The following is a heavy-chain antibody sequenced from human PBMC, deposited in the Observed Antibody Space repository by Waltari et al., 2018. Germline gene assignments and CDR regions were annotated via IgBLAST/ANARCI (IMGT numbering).Heavy chain of an antibody. CDR1: GFTFSSYA. Sequence: EVQLLESGGGLVQPGGSLRLSCAASGFTFSSYAMSWVRQAPGKGLEWVSAISGSGGSTYYADSVKGRFTISRDNSKNTLYLQMNSLRAEDTAVYYSAKDTADFWDLDYWGQGTLVTVSS. CDR2: ISGSGGST. J-gene: IGHJ4*02. CDR3: AKDTADFWDLDY. D-gene: IGHD1-26*01. V-gene: IGHV3-23*01.